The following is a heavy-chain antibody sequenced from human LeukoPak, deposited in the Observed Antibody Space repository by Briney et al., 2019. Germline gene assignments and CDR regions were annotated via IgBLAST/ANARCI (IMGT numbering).Heavy chain of an antibody. CDR2: INPNSGGT. V-gene: IGHV1-2*02. D-gene: IGHD3-3*01. CDR1: GYTFTGYY. Sequence: ASVKVSCKASGYTFTGYYMHWVRQAPGQGLEWMGWINPNSGGTNYAQKFQGRVTMTRDTSISTAYMELSRLRSDDTAVYCCASQKGVTIFGVVSNWFDPWGQGTLVTVSS. CDR3: ASQKGVTIFGVVSNWFDP. J-gene: IGHJ5*02.